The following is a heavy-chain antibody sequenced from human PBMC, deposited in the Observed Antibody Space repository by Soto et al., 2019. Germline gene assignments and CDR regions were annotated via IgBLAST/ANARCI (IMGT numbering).Heavy chain of an antibody. V-gene: IGHV3-23*01. CDR1: GFTFSSNS. D-gene: IGHD2-15*01. J-gene: IGHJ4*02. CDR3: AKVEMPTIRLGFDY. CDR2: ISATTGIT. Sequence: EVQLLESGGGLVQPGESLRLSCAASGFTFSSNSMSWVRQAPGKGLEWVSTISATTGITYYADSVKGRFTISRDNSKNTLHLQINSLRAEDTAVYYCAKVEMPTIRLGFDYWGQGTLVTVSS.